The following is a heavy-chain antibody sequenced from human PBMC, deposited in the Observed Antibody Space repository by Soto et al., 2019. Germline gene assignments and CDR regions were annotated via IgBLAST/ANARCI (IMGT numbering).Heavy chain of an antibody. CDR3: AKMSRETYFDY. CDR1: GFTFSSYA. Sequence: CXRLSCAASGFTFSSYAMSWVRQAPGKWLEWVSAISGSGGSTYYADSVKGRFTISRDNSKNTLYLQMNSLRAEDTAVYYCAKMSRETYFDYWGQGTLVTVS. CDR2: ISGSGGST. V-gene: IGHV3-23*01. J-gene: IGHJ4*02.